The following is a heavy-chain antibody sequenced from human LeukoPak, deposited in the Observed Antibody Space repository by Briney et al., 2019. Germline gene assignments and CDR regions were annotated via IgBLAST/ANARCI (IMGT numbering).Heavy chain of an antibody. CDR3: ARTIAAAGGWFDY. CDR1: GFTFSSYA. CDR2: ISYDGSNK. J-gene: IGHJ4*02. V-gene: IGHV3-30-3*01. D-gene: IGHD6-13*01. Sequence: PGRSLRLSCAASGFTFSSYAMHWVRQAPGKGLERVAVISYDGSNKYYADSVKGRFTISRDNSKNTLYLQMNSLRAEDTAVYYCARTIAAAGGWFDYWGQGTLVTVSS.